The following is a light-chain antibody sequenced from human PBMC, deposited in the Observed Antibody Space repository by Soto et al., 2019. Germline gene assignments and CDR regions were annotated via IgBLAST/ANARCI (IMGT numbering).Light chain of an antibody. V-gene: IGKV3-20*01. CDR1: QSVSSDY. Sequence: EIVLTQYPDTLSLSPGERATLSCRASQSVSSDYLVWYQQKPGQAPRLLIYGASRRATGIPDRFSGSGSGTDFTLTISSLQPEDFATYYCQQANSFPLTFGQGTRLEI. CDR2: GAS. J-gene: IGKJ5*01. CDR3: QQANSFPLT.